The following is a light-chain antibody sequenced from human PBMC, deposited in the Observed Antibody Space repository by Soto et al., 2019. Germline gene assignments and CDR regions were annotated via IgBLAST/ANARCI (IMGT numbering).Light chain of an antibody. CDR3: NSYAGSNTFV. CDR2: SNN. CDR1: SSNIGSNT. V-gene: IGLV1-44*01. Sequence: QSVLTQPPSASGTPGQRVTISCSGSSSNIGSNTVNWYQQLPGTAPKLLIYSNNQRPSGVPDRFSGSKSGNTASLTVSGLRAEDDADYYCNSYAGSNTFVFGSGTKVTVL. J-gene: IGLJ1*01.